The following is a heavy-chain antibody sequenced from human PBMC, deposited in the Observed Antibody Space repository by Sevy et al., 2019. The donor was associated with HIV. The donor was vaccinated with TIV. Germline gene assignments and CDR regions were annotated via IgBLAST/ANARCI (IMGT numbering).Heavy chain of an antibody. D-gene: IGHD3-10*01. Sequence: GESLKISCKGSGYSFTSYWIDWVRQMPGKGLEWMGIIYPGDSDTRYSPSFQGQVTNSADKSNSTAYLQWRSLKASDTAMYYCARRQYYGSEMRRDYYYYYGMDVWGQGTTVTVS. J-gene: IGHJ6*02. V-gene: IGHV5-51*01. CDR1: GYSFTSYW. CDR3: ARRQYYGSEMRRDYYYYYGMDV. CDR2: IYPGDSDT.